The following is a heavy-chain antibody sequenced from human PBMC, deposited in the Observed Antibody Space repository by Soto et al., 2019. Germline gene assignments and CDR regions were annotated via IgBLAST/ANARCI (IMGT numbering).Heavy chain of an antibody. V-gene: IGHV1-69*13. J-gene: IGHJ5*02. CDR3: ARVLAAAGFDP. CDR1: GGTFSSYA. Sequence: ASVNVSCKASGGTFSSYAISWVRQAPGQGLEWTGGIIPIFGTANYAQKFQGRVTITADESTSTAYMGLSSLRSEDTAVYYCARVLAAAGFDPWGQGTLVTVSS. CDR2: IIPIFGTA. D-gene: IGHD6-13*01.